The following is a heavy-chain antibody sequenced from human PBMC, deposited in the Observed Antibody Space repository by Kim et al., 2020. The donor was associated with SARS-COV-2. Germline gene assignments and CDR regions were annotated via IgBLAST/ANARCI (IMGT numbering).Heavy chain of an antibody. CDR3: ARDARSDILTGYYAVYWYFDL. CDR1: GGSISSYY. CDR2: IYYSGST. J-gene: IGHJ2*01. V-gene: IGHV4-59*01. Sequence: SETLSLTCTVSGGSISSYYWSWIRQPPGKGLEWIGYIYYSGSTNYNPSLKSRVTISVDTSKNQFSLKLSSVTAADTAVYYCARDARSDILTGYYAVYWYFDLWGRGTLVTVSS. D-gene: IGHD3-9*01.